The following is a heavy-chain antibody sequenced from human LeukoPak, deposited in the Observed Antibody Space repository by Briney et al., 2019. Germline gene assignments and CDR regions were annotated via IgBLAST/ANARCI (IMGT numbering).Heavy chain of an antibody. J-gene: IGHJ4*02. Sequence: GRSLRLSCAASGFTFSSYGMHWVRQAPGKGLEWVAVISYDGSNKYYADSVKGRFTISRDNSKSTLYLQMNSLRAEDTAVYYCAKEFKSSGWYVVDYWGQGTLVTVSS. CDR1: GFTFSSYG. CDR3: AKEFKSSGWYVVDY. CDR2: ISYDGSNK. V-gene: IGHV3-30*18. D-gene: IGHD6-19*01.